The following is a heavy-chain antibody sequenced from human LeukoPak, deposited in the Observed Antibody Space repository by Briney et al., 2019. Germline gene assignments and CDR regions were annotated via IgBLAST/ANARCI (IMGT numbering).Heavy chain of an antibody. D-gene: IGHD4-17*01. CDR1: GFTFSSYS. CDR2: ISSSSSTI. V-gene: IGHV3-48*04. CDR3: AREVYGDYESYFDY. J-gene: IGHJ4*02. Sequence: PGGSLRLSCAASGFTFSSYSMNWVRQAPGKGLEWVSYISSSSSTIYYADSVKGRFTISRDNAKNSLYLQMNSLRAEDTAVYYCAREVYGDYESYFDYWGQGTLVTVSS.